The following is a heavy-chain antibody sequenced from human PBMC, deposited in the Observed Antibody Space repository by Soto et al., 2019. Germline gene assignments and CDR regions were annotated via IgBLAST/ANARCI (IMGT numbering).Heavy chain of an antibody. J-gene: IGHJ6*02. CDR2: ISSSGRTI. CDR3: ARHEDSGDNGYGMDV. CDR1: GFNFSDYY. V-gene: IGHV3-11*01. Sequence: QVQLVESGGGLVKPGGSLRLSCAASGFNFSDYYMSWIRQAPGKGLEWVSYISSSGRTIYYADSVKCRFTVSRDNAKNSLYVQMNSLRAEDPAVYWCARHEDSGDNGYGMDVWGQGTTVTVSS. D-gene: IGHD4-17*01.